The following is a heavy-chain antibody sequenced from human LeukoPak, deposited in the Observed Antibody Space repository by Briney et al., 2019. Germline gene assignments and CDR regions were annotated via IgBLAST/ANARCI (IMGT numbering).Heavy chain of an antibody. Sequence: ASVKVSCKASGYTFTSYDINWVRQATGQGLEWMGWMNPNSGNTGYAQKFQGRVTITRNTSISTAYMELSSLRSEDTAVYYCARGIYISPRSAFDIWGQGTMVTVSS. CDR2: MNPNSGNT. CDR1: GYTFTSYD. V-gene: IGHV1-8*03. J-gene: IGHJ3*02. CDR3: ARGIYISPRSAFDI. D-gene: IGHD3-3*02.